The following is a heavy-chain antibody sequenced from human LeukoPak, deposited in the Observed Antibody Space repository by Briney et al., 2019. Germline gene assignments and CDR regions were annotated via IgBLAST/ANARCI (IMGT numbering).Heavy chain of an antibody. CDR2: VRNDGSGE. CDR1: GFTFSDSG. CDR3: AKVSD. V-gene: IGHV3-30*02. Sequence: GGSLRLSCATSGFTFSDSGMHWVRQAPGKELEWVAYVRNDGSGETYVDSVKGRFTISRDNSKNTLYLEMNSLRVEDTAVYYCAKVSDWGQGTLVTVSS. J-gene: IGHJ4*02.